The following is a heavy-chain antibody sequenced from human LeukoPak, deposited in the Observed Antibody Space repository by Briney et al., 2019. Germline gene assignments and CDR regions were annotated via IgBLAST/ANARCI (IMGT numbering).Heavy chain of an antibody. J-gene: IGHJ4*02. CDR3: ARQASYYGFWSGLIMYPFDY. V-gene: IGHV4-39*01. CDR2: IYYSGST. CDR1: GGSISSSSYY. D-gene: IGHD3-3*01. Sequence: SETLSLTCTVSGGSISSSSYYWGWIRQPPGKGLEWIGSIYYSGSTYYNPSLKSRVTISVDTSKNQFSLKLSSVTAADTAVYYCARQASYYGFWSGLIMYPFDYWGQGTLVTVSS.